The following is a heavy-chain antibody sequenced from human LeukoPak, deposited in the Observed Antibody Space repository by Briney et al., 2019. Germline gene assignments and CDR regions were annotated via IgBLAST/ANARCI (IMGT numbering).Heavy chain of an antibody. CDR3: ARVGGSYGPFDY. CDR2: INSDGSST. J-gene: IGHJ4*02. D-gene: IGHD3-16*01. CDR1: GFTFSSYW. V-gene: IGHV3-74*01. Sequence: GGSLRLSCAASGFTFSSYWMHWVRHAPGKGLVWVSRINSDGSSTSYADSVKGRFTISRDNAKNTLYLQMNSLRAEDTAVYYCARVGGSYGPFDYWGQGTLVTVSS.